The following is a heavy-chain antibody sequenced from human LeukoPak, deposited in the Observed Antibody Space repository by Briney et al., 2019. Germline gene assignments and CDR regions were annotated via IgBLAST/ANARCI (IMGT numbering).Heavy chain of an antibody. V-gene: IGHV1-24*01. CDR1: GYTLTELS. D-gene: IGHD2-21*02. CDR2: FDPEDGET. CDR3: ATHLPYCGGDCYSMWDDY. Sequence: ASVKVSCKVSGYTLTELSMHWVRQAPGKGLEWMGGFDPEDGETIYAQKFQGRVTMTEDTSTDTAYMELSSLRSEDTAVYYCATHLPYCGGDCYSMWDDYWGQGTLVTVSS. J-gene: IGHJ4*02.